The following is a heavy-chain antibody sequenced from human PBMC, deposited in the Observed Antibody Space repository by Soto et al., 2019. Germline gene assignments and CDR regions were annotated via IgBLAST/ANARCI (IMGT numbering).Heavy chain of an antibody. CDR1: SGSISSSNW. Sequence: QVQLQESGPGLVKPSGTLSLTCAVSSGSISSSNWWSWVRQPPGKGLEWIGEIYHSGSTNYNPSLTSRVTLSVDKSKNQFSLKLSSVTAADTAVYYCARTRYYYGSGSYLYYFDYWGQGTLVTVSS. CDR2: IYHSGST. J-gene: IGHJ4*02. D-gene: IGHD3-10*01. V-gene: IGHV4-4*02. CDR3: ARTRYYYGSGSYLYYFDY.